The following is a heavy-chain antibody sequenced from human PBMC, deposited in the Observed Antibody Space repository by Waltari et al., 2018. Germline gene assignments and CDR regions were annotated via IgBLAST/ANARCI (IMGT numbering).Heavy chain of an antibody. CDR3: CSVQVPLAIAN. CDR2: ISGGGGTT. J-gene: IGHJ4*02. CDR1: GLTFSISA. Sequence: EVQLLESGGGLVQPGGSLRLSCAASGLTFSISAMIWVRQAPGEGLEWVSIISGGGGTTEYADSVEGRFTVSRDNSKNTASLQMDSLRAEDTALYYCCSVQVPLAIANCGQGTLVTVAS. V-gene: IGHV3-23*01. D-gene: IGHD1-1*01.